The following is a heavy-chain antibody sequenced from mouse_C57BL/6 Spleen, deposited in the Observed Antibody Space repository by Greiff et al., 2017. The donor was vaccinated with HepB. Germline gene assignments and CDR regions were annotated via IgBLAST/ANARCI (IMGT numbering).Heavy chain of an antibody. V-gene: IGHV1-19*01. CDR2: INPYNGGT. Sequence: EVKLVESGPVLVKPGASVKMSCKASGYTFTDYYMNWVKQSHGKSLEWIGVINPYNGGTSYNQKFKGKATLTVDKSSSTAYMELNSLTSEDSAVYYCASDPYYYGSSYGYFDVWGTGTTVTVSS. CDR3: ASDPYYYGSSYGYFDV. CDR1: GYTFTDYY. J-gene: IGHJ1*03. D-gene: IGHD1-1*01.